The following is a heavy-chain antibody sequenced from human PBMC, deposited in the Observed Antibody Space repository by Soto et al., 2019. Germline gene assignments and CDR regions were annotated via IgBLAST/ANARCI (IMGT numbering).Heavy chain of an antibody. V-gene: IGHV3-7*01. J-gene: IGHJ6*02. CDR1: GFTFSSYW. CDR3: ASSYGMDV. CDR2: IKEDGSEK. Sequence: EVQLVESGGGLVQPGGSLRLSCAAAGFTFSSYWMSWVRQAPGKGLEWVANIKEDGSEKSYVDSVKGRFTISRDNAKNSLYLQMNSLRAEDTAVYYCASSYGMDVWGQGTTFTVSS.